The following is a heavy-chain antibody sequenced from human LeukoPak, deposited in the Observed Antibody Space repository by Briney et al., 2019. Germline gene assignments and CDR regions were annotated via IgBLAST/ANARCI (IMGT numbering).Heavy chain of an antibody. J-gene: IGHJ4*02. CDR1: GGSISSNHYY. CDR3: ARRQYGDQYYFDY. Sequence: SETLSLTCSVSGGSISSNHYYWAWIRQPPGKGLEGIANIDYSGSTYYNPSLKSRVTISVDTSKTRFSLKLSSVTAADTAVYYCARRQYGDQYYFDYWGQGTLVTVSS. V-gene: IGHV4-39*01. D-gene: IGHD4-17*01. CDR2: IDYSGST.